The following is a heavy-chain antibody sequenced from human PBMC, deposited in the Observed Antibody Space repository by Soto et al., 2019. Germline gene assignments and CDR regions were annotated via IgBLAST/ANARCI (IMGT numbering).Heavy chain of an antibody. Sequence: QITLKESGPTLVKPTQTLTLTCTFSGFSLSTSGVGVGWIRQPPGKALEWLALIYWDDDKRYSPSLKSRLTSTKATSKNQVVLTMTNMDPVDTATYYCAQGPPYDDSSGYYSYYFDYWGQGTLVTVSS. J-gene: IGHJ4*02. CDR1: GFSLSTSGVG. CDR3: AQGPPYDDSSGYYSYYFDY. V-gene: IGHV2-5*02. D-gene: IGHD3-22*01. CDR2: IYWDDDK.